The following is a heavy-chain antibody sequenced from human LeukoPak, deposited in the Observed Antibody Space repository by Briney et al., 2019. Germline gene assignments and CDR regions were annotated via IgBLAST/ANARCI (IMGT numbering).Heavy chain of an antibody. D-gene: IGHD2-2*01. Sequence: SETLSLTCTVSGGSISSYNYYWGWIRQPPGKGLEWIGSIYYSGSTYYNPSLKSRVTISVDTSKNQFSLKLSSVTAADTAVYYCARHCTSHAPLDAFDIWGQGTMVTVSS. V-gene: IGHV4-39*01. J-gene: IGHJ3*02. CDR1: GGSISSYNYY. CDR2: IYYSGST. CDR3: ARHCTSHAPLDAFDI.